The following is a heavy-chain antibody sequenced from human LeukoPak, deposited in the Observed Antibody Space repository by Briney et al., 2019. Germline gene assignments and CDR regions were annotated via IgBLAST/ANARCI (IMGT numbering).Heavy chain of an antibody. Sequence: GGSLRLSCAASGFTFSSYGMHWVRQAPGKGLEWVAVISYDGSNKYYADSVKGRFTISRDNSKNTLYLQMNSLRAEDTAVYYCARAVIDWYFDLWGRGTLVTVSS. CDR1: GFTFSSYG. D-gene: IGHD2/OR15-2a*01. CDR3: ARAVIDWYFDL. CDR2: ISYDGSNK. J-gene: IGHJ2*01. V-gene: IGHV3-30*03.